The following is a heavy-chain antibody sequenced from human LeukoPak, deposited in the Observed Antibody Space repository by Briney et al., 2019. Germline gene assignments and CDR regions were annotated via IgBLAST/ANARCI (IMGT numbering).Heavy chain of an antibody. J-gene: IGHJ4*02. D-gene: IGHD6-19*01. V-gene: IGHV3-30*03. CDR1: GFTFSSFG. CDR2: TSYDGNEK. CDR3: GTGGRRAVTGRMGF. Sequence: GGSLRLSCAASGFTFSSFGMHWVRQAPGKGLEWVTVTSYDGNEKYYADSVKGRFTISRDNSKNTVYLQMNSLRAEDTAVYYCGTGGRRAVTGRMGFWGQGTLVTVSS.